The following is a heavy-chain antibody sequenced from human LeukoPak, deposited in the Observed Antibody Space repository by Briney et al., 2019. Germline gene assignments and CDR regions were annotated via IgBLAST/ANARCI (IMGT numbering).Heavy chain of an antibody. CDR1: GFTFSSYA. J-gene: IGHJ4*02. V-gene: IGHV3-23*01. CDR3: ARDPSGWEPDY. CDR2: ISGSGGST. Sequence: TGGSLRLSCAASGFTFSSYAMSWVRQAPGKGLEWVSAISGSGGSTYYADSVKGRFTISRDNAKNSLYLQMNSLRAEDTAVYYCARDPSGWEPDYWGQGTLVTVSS. D-gene: IGHD1-26*01.